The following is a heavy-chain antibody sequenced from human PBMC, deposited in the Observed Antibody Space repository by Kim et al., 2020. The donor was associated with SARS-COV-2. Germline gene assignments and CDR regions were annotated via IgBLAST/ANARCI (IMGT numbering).Heavy chain of an antibody. V-gene: IGHV4-59*08. Sequence: NPSLRSRVTLSVDTSKNQCSLKLSSVTAADTAVYYCARLGHSSSWYWFDPWGQGTLVTVSS. D-gene: IGHD6-13*01. CDR3: ARLGHSSSWYWFDP. J-gene: IGHJ5*02.